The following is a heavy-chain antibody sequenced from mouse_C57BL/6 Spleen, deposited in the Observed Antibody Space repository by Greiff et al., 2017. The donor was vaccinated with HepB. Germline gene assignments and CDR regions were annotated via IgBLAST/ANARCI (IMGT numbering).Heavy chain of an antibody. V-gene: IGHV1-50*01. CDR2: IDPSDSYT. CDR1: GYTFTSYW. Sequence: QVQLQQPGAELVKPGASVKLSCKASGYTFTSYWMQWVKQRPGQGLEWIGEIDPSDSYTNYNQKFKGKATLTVDTSSSTAYMQLSSLTSEDSAVYYCGPYYYGSSPVAYWGQGTLVTVSA. CDR3: GPYYYGSSPVAY. J-gene: IGHJ3*01. D-gene: IGHD1-1*01.